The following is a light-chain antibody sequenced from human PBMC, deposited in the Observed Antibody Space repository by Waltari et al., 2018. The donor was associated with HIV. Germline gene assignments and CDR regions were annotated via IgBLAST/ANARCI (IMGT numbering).Light chain of an antibody. CDR1: QYISSY. V-gene: IGKV1-39*01. J-gene: IGKJ3*01. CDR3: QQSYTIPRLT. Sequence: DLQMTQSPSSLSASVGDRVTITCRASQYISSYLNWYQQKPGKAPKLLIYAASSLHSGVPSRFSGSGSGTTFTLTISPLQPEDFAVYYCQQSYTIPRLTFGPGTKVDIK. CDR2: AAS.